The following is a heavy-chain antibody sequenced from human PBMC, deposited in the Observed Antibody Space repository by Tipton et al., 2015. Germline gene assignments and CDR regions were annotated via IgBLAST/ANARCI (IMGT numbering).Heavy chain of an antibody. D-gene: IGHD4-17*01. J-gene: IGHJ6*02. CDR2: IIPVFGTA. CDR3: ASRSDGKKYYYFGMDV. V-gene: IGHV1-69*06. Sequence: VQLVQSGAEVKKPGSSVKVSCEASGGTFSNFAISWVRQAPGQGLEWIGGIIPVFGTAHYAQKFQGRVTITTDKSTRTAYMELSSLRSEDTAVYYCASRSDGKKYYYFGMDVWGQGTTVTVSS. CDR1: GGTFSNFA.